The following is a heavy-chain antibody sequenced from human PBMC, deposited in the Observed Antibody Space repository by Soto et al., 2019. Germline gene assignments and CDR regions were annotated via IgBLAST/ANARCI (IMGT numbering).Heavy chain of an antibody. V-gene: IGHV1-69*01. D-gene: IGHD1-26*01. Sequence: QVQLVQSGAEVKKPGSSVKVSCKASGGTFSSYAINWVRQAPGQGLEWMGEIIPIFGTAKYAQKFKGRVTITADESTSIAYMELSRWRSEDTAVYYGARDGGRHSGGIEYWGQGALVTGSS. CDR2: IIPIFGTA. CDR3: ARDGGRHSGGIEY. CDR1: GGTFSSYA. J-gene: IGHJ4*02.